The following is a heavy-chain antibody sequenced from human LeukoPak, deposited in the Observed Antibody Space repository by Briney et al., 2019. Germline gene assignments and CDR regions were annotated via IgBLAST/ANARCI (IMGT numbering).Heavy chain of an antibody. D-gene: IGHD3-22*01. V-gene: IGHV3-48*03. CDR3: AREGYYYDSSGYSQTYYYYMDV. J-gene: IGHJ6*03. CDR2: ISSSASII. Sequence: PGGSLRLSCAASGFTFSSYEMNWVRQAPGKGLEWVSYISSSASIIYYSDSVKGRFTISRDNAKNSLYLQMNSLRAEDTAVYYCAREGYYYDSSGYSQTYYYYMDVWGKGTTVTVSS. CDR1: GFTFSSYE.